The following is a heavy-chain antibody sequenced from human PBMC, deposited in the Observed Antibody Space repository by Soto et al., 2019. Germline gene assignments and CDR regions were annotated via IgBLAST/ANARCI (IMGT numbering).Heavy chain of an antibody. V-gene: IGHV5-51*01. CDR3: ARRVAAHPYFDY. J-gene: IGHJ4*02. CDR2: LFXGXXXX. CDR1: GYIFANDW. D-gene: IGHD6-6*01. Sequence: PGESLKTSCKGSGYIFANDWISWVRQMPGXGLXXXGMLFXGXXXXXXSPSFQGQVTISADKSINTAYLQWSSLKASDSAIYYCARRVAAHPYFDYWGQGAMVTVSS.